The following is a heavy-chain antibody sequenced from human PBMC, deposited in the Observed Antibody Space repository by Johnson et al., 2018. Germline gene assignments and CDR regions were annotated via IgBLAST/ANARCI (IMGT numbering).Heavy chain of an antibody. CDR3: AREGETVMDV. J-gene: IGHJ6*03. CDR2: ISSNGGST. Sequence: VQLVESGGGVVQPGRSLRLSCAASGFTFSSYAMHWVRQAPGKGLEYASAISSNGGSTYYANSVKGRFTITRDNSKNTLYLQMGSLSAEGMAVYYCAREGETVMDVWGKGTTVTVSS. CDR1: GFTFSSYA. V-gene: IGHV3-64*01. D-gene: IGHD3-16*01.